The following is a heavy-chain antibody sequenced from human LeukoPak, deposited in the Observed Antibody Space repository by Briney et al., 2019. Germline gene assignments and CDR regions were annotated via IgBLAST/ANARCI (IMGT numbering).Heavy chain of an antibody. V-gene: IGHV3-74*01. CDR3: AREPNYGLDAFDI. Sequence: PGGSLRLSCAASGFTFSSYWMHWVRQAPGKGLVWVSRINSDGSSTSYADSVKVRFTISRDNAKNTLYLQMNSLRAEDTAVYYCAREPNYGLDAFDIWGQGTMVTVSS. CDR1: GFTFSSYW. J-gene: IGHJ3*02. D-gene: IGHD3-10*01. CDR2: INSDGSST.